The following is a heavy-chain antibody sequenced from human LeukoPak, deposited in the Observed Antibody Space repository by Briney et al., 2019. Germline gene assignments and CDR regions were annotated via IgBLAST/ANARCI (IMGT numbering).Heavy chain of an antibody. CDR3: ARDYTMTHAFDI. CDR2: IYYTGST. D-gene: IGHD3-22*01. CDR1: GGSMSSYY. V-gene: IGHV4-59*01. J-gene: IGHJ3*02. Sequence: WETLSLTCTVSGGSMSSYYWSWIRQPPGKGLEWIGYIYYTGSTDYNPSLKSRVTIPVDTSKNQFSLKLSSVTAADAALYYCARDYTMTHAFDIWGQGTLVTVSS.